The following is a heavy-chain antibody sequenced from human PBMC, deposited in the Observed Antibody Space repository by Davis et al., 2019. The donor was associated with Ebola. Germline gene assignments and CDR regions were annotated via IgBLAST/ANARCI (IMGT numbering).Heavy chain of an antibody. CDR1: GFTFSSYA. D-gene: IGHD3-3*01. Sequence: GESLKISCAASGFTFSSYAMHWVRQAPGKGLEWVAVISYDGSNKYYADSVKGRFTISRDNSKNTLYLQMNSLRAEDTAVYYCARSIRFLEWLPSYGMDVWGQGTTVTVSS. CDR2: ISYDGSNK. V-gene: IGHV3-30-3*01. CDR3: ARSIRFLEWLPSYGMDV. J-gene: IGHJ6*02.